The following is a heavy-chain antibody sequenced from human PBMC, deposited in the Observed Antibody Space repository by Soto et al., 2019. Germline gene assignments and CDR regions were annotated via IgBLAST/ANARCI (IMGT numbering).Heavy chain of an antibody. CDR3: ASGGSGYYAN. CDR2: IKTDGTYA. D-gene: IGHD3-22*01. J-gene: IGHJ4*02. CDR1: GFTFSTYW. V-gene: IGHV3-74*01. Sequence: EVPLVESGGDLVQPGGSLRLSCAASGFTFSTYWMHWVRQAPGKGLLWVSRIKTDGTYATYADSVKGRFTISRDNAKNTLYLQMSSLGVEDAAVYYCASGGSGYYANWGQGTLVTVSS.